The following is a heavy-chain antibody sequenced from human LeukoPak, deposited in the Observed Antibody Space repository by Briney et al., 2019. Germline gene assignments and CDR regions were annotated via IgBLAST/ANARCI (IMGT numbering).Heavy chain of an antibody. CDR2: ISGSGGST. J-gene: IGHJ4*02. CDR3: AKGTIAAAGTGDYFDY. V-gene: IGHV3-23*01. CDR1: GFTFSNYA. D-gene: IGHD6-13*01. Sequence: PGGSLRLSCAGSGFTFSNYAMSWVRQAAGKGREWVSAISGSGGSTYYADSVRGRFTISRDNPKSTISRDTSKNKLYLQMSSLTGEDTAVYYCAKGTIAAAGTGDYFDYWGQGTLVTVSS.